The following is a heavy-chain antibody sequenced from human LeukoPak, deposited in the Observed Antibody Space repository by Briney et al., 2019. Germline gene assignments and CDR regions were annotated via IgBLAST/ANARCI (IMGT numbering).Heavy chain of an antibody. CDR2: ISAYNGNT. CDR1: GYTFTSYG. CDR3: ARDQAFVGGRYFDWPSGKWFAFDI. V-gene: IGHV1-18*01. J-gene: IGHJ3*02. Sequence: ASVKVSCKASGYTFTSYGISWVRQAPGQGLEWMGWISAYNGNTSYAQKLQGRVSMTTDTSTSTAYMELRSLRSDDTAVYYCARDQAFVGGRYFDWPSGKWFAFDIWGQGTMVTVSS. D-gene: IGHD3-9*01.